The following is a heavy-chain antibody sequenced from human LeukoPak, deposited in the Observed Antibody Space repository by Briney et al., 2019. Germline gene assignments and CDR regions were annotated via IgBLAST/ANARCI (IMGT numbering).Heavy chain of an antibody. D-gene: IGHD1-26*01. CDR3: AKMWWKSGSFWGLIDY. CDR1: GFTFSSYG. Sequence: PGRTLRLSCAASGFTFSSYGMHWVRQAPGKGLEWVAVISYDGSNKYYADSVKGRFTISRDNSKNTLYLQMNSLRAEDTAVYYCAKMWWKSGSFWGLIDYWGQGTLVTVSS. J-gene: IGHJ4*02. V-gene: IGHV3-30*18. CDR2: ISYDGSNK.